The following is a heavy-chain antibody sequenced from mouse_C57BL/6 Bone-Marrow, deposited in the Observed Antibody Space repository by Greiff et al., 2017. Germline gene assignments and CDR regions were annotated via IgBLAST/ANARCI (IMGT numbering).Heavy chain of an antibody. J-gene: IGHJ3*01. Sequence: QVQLQQSGPELVKPGASVKISCKASGYAFSSSWMNWVKQRPGKGLEWIGRIYPGDGDTNYNGKFKGKATLTADTSSSTAYMQLSRLTSEDSAVYYGASCYSNYIAYWGKGTLVTVAA. CDR3: ASCYSNYIAY. CDR1: GYAFSSSW. CDR2: IYPGDGDT. D-gene: IGHD2-5*01. V-gene: IGHV1-82*01.